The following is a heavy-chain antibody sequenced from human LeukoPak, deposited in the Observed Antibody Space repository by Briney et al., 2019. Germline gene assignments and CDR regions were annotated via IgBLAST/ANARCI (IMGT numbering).Heavy chain of an antibody. CDR2: ISYDGSNK. Sequence: GGSLRLSCADSGYTFSSYGMHWVRQAPGKGLEWVAVISYDGSNKYYADSVKGRFTISRDNSKNTLYLQMNSLRAEDTAVYYCAKPPGYSGDGSAFDLWGQGTMVTVSS. CDR3: AKPPGYSGDGSAFDL. J-gene: IGHJ3*01. CDR1: GYTFSSYG. V-gene: IGHV3-30*18. D-gene: IGHD5-12*01.